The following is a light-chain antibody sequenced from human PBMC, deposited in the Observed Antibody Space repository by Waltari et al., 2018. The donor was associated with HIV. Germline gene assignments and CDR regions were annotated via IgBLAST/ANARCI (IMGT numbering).Light chain of an antibody. CDR2: RNN. J-gene: IGLJ3*02. CDR1: SSNIGINS. V-gene: IGLV1-44*01. CDR3: AAWDDTFRWV. Sequence: QPVLTQPPSASGTPGQRVTISCSGSSSNIGINSVYWYQQVPGRTPKLLIYRNNQRPSWVPDRFSDSKSGTSASLAISGLQSEDEADYYCAAWDDTFRWVFGGGTKLTVL.